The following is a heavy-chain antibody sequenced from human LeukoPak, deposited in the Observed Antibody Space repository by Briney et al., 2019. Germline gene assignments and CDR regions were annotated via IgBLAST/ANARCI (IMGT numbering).Heavy chain of an antibody. V-gene: IGHV4-59*01. J-gene: IGHJ4*02. CDR1: GGAISRYY. CDR3: ARALSGLGSYRW. Sequence: PSETLSLTCTVSGGAISRYYWSWIRQPPGKGLEWIGYIYDSGSTKYNPSLKSRVTISVDTSKNQFSLKLSSVTGADTAVYYCARALSGLGSYRWWGQGTLVTVSS. CDR2: IYDSGST. D-gene: IGHD3-10*01.